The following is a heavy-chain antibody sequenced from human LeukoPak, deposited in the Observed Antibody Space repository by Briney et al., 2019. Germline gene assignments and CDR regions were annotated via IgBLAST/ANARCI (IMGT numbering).Heavy chain of an antibody. D-gene: IGHD3-3*01. Sequence: GASVKVSCKASGYTFTGYYMHWVRQAPGQGLEWMGRIDPNSGATDYAQKFQGRVTMTRDTSISTAYMELSRLTSDDSAVYFCARVCYDSYSAYCLEGFDSSRQGTLVTVSS. CDR3: ARVCYDSYSAYCLEGFDS. V-gene: IGHV1-2*06. J-gene: IGHJ4*02. CDR1: GYTFTGYY. CDR2: IDPNSGAT.